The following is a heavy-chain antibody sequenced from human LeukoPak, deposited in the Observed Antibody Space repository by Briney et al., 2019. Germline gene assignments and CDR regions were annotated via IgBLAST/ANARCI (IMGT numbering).Heavy chain of an antibody. CDR1: DVSISTYY. D-gene: IGHD3-22*01. CDR3: AGRRGVYDSSGYGDAFDI. J-gene: IGHJ3*02. Sequence: SETLSLTCTVSDVSISTYYWSWVRQPPGKGLEWIGYIYNTGSTNYNPSLKSRVTISVDTSKNQFSLKLSSVTAADTAVYYCAGRRGVYDSSGYGDAFDIWGQGTMVTVSS. CDR2: IYNTGST. V-gene: IGHV4-59*08.